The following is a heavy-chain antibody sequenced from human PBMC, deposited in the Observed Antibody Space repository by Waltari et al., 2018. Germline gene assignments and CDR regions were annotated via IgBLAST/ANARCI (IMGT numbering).Heavy chain of an antibody. CDR2: IRYDGSNK. CDR3: AKSKGTDTAMVMGY. D-gene: IGHD5-18*01. CDR1: GFTFSSNG. Sequence: QVQLVESGGGVVQPGGSLRLSCAASGFTFSSNGMHWVRQAPGKGLGGLAFIRYDGSNKYYADSVKGRFTIARDNSKNTLYLQMNSLRAEDTAVYYCAKSKGTDTAMVMGYWGQGTLVTVSS. V-gene: IGHV3-30*02. J-gene: IGHJ4*02.